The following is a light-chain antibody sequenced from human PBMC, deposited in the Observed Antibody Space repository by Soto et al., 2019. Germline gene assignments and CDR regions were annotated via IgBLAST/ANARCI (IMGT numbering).Light chain of an antibody. CDR3: QQSYSTPYT. CDR2: AAS. J-gene: IGKJ2*01. CDR1: QTIRRN. Sequence: DIPLTQSPSSLSTSVGDRVTITCRASQTIRRNLNWYQQKPRGAPKLLISAASSLQGGVPLRFSGSGSGTDFTLTISSLQPEDFATYYCQQSYSTPYTFGQGTSLEIK. V-gene: IGKV1-39*01.